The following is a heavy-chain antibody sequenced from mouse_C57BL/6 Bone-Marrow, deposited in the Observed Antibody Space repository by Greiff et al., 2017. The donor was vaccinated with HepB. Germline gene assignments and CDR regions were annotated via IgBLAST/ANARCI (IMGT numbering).Heavy chain of an antibody. CDR1: GFTFSSYA. V-gene: IGHV5-9-1*02. CDR3: TRVRHILYWYFDV. J-gene: IGHJ1*03. CDR2: ISSGGDYI. Sequence: EVQVVESGEGLVKPGGSLKLSCAASGFTFSSYAMSWVRQTPEKRLEWVAYISSGGDYIYYADTVKGRFTISRDNARNTLYLQMSSLKSEDTAMYYCTRVRHILYWYFDVWGTGTTVTVSS.